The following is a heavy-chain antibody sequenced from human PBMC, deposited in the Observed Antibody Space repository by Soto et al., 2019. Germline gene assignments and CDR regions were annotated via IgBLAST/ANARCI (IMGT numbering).Heavy chain of an antibody. CDR3: AKTETFNGYYNAFDY. J-gene: IGHJ4*02. V-gene: IGHV3-23*01. Sequence: GGSLRLSCAASGFSFAGYARTWVRLAPGKGLEWVASISGGGGSTYYADSVKGRFSISRDNSNRMVYLQMGSLTAGDTAVYYCAKTETFNGYYNAFDYWGQGTRVTVSS. CDR2: ISGGGGST. CDR1: GFSFAGYA. D-gene: IGHD3-9*01.